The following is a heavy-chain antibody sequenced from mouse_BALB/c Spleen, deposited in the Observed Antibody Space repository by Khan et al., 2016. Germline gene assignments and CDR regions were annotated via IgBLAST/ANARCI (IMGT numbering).Heavy chain of an antibody. CDR3: SRHYYGHFWFAY. CDR1: EYEFPSHD. J-gene: IGHJ3*01. D-gene: IGHD2-1*01. Sequence: EVELVESGGGLVQPGESLKLSCESNEYEFPSHDMSWVRKTPEKRLELVASINSDGGRTYYPDTMERRFIISRDNTKKTQYLQMSSLRSEYTALFYCSRHYYGHFWFAYWGQGTLVTVSA. CDR2: INSDGGRT. V-gene: IGHV5-2*01.